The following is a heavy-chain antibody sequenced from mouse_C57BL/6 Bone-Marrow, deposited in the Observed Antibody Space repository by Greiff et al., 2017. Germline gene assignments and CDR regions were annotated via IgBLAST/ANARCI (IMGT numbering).Heavy chain of an antibody. CDR1: GFNIKDDY. V-gene: IGHV14-4*01. CDR2: LDPENGDT. CDR3: TTFYGSSYLRYFDV. D-gene: IGHD1-1*01. J-gene: IGHJ1*03. Sequence: VQLKQSGAELVRPGASVKLSCTASGFNIKDDYMHWVKQRPEQGLEWIGWLDPENGDTEYASKFQGKATITADTSSNTAYLQLSSLTSEDTAVYYCTTFYGSSYLRYFDVWGTGTTVTVSS.